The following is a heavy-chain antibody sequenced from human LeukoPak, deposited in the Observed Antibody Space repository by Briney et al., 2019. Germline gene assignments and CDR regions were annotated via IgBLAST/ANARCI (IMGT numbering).Heavy chain of an antibody. J-gene: IGHJ4*02. CDR1: GFTSSSYT. Sequence: GGSLRLSCAVSGFTSSSYTMNWVRQAPGKGVEWVSSISSSSSYIYYADSVKGRSTFSRDNAKNSLYLQMNSLRAEDTAVYYCARGLSGIDYWGQGILVTVSS. V-gene: IGHV3-21*01. CDR2: ISSSSSYI. CDR3: ARGLSGIDY. D-gene: IGHD1-26*01.